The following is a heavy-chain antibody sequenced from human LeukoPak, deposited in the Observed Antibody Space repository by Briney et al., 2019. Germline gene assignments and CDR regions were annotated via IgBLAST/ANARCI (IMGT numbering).Heavy chain of an antibody. Sequence: PGGSLRLSCAASGFTFSSYWMSWVRQAPGKGLEWVANIKQDGSEKYYVDSVKGRFTISGDNAKNSLYLQMNSLRAEDTAVYYCAREWTTNYYDSSGYYPNWFDPWGQGTLVTVSS. J-gene: IGHJ5*02. D-gene: IGHD3-22*01. CDR3: AREWTTNYYDSSGYYPNWFDP. V-gene: IGHV3-7*01. CDR1: GFTFSSYW. CDR2: IKQDGSEK.